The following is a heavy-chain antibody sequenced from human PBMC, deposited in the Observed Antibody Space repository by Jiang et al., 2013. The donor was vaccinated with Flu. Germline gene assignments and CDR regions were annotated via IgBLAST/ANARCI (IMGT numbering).Heavy chain of an antibody. CDR2: INAGNGNT. V-gene: IGHV1-3*01. Sequence: SGAEVKKPGASVKVSCKASGYSFTTYAMHWVRQAPGQRLEWMGWINAGNGNTKYSQNFQGRVAITMDTSASTAYMELSSLRSEDTAVYYCARDRVSSWNEDAFDMWGPKGQWSPSLQ. CDR1: GYSFTTYA. CDR3: ARDRVSSWNEDAFDM. D-gene: IGHD6-13*01. J-gene: IGHJ3*02.